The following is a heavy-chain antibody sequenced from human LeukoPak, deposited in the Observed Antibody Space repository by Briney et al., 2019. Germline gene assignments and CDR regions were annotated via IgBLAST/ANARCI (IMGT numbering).Heavy chain of an antibody. CDR3: ASRWMYNWNYNDAFDI. CDR1: GYTFTSYD. D-gene: IGHD1-7*01. CDR2: MNPNSGNT. Sequence: VKVSRKASGYTFTSYDINWVRQATGQGLEWMGWMNPNSGNTGYAQKFQSRVTMTRNTSISTAYMELSSLRSEDTAVYYCASRWMYNWNYNDAFDIWGQGTMVTVSS. V-gene: IGHV1-8*01. J-gene: IGHJ3*02.